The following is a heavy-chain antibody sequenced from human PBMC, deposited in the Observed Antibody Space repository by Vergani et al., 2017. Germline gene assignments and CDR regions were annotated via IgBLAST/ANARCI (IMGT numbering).Heavy chain of an antibody. D-gene: IGHD3-10*01. CDR3: ASDGSGSYPPDWFDP. V-gene: IGHV1-18*03. Sequence: QVQLVQSGAEVKKPGASVKVSCKASGYTFTSYGISWVRQAPGQGLEWMGWISAYNGNTHYAQKLQGRVTMTTDTSTSTAYMGLRSLRSDDMAVYYCASDGSGSYPPDWFDPWGEGTLVTVSS. J-gene: IGHJ5*02. CDR1: GYTFTSYG. CDR2: ISAYNGNT.